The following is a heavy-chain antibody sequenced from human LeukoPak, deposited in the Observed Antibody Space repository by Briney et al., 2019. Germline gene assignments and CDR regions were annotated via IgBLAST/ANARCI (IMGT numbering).Heavy chain of an antibody. Sequence: PSETLSLTCAVYGGSFSGYYWSWIRQPPGKGLEWIGEINHSGSTNYNPSLKSRVTISVDTSKNQFSLKLSSVTAADTAVYYCARHWDDNGWNFDYWGRGTLVTVSS. CDR2: INHSGST. CDR1: GGSFSGYY. V-gene: IGHV4-34*01. D-gene: IGHD6-19*01. CDR3: ARHWDDNGWNFDY. J-gene: IGHJ4*02.